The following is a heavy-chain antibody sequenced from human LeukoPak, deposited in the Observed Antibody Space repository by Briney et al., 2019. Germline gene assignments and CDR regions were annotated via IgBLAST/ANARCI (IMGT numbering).Heavy chain of an antibody. CDR2: IYSGGST. CDR3: ARGIPFDP. CDR1: GFTFSSYG. V-gene: IGHV3-NL1*01. D-gene: IGHD2-21*01. J-gene: IGHJ5*02. Sequence: GGSLRLSCAASGFTFSSYGMHWVRQAPGKGLEWVSVIYSGGSTYYADSVKGRFTISRDNSKNTLYLQMNSLRAEDTAVYYCARGIPFDPWGQGTLVTVSS.